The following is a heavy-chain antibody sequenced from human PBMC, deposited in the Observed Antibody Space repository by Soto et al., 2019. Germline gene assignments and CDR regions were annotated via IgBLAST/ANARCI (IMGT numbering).Heavy chain of an antibody. CDR2: IYYSGST. J-gene: IGHJ4*02. Sequence: SETLSLTCTVPDGSSNRGGYYWSWIRQHPGKGLEWIGYIYYSGSTYYNPSLKSRVTISVDTSKNQFSLKLSSVTAADTAVYYCARGSSGSPLHYWGQGTLVSVSS. V-gene: IGHV4-31*03. D-gene: IGHD3-22*01. CDR1: DGSSNRGGYY. CDR3: ARGSSGSPLHY.